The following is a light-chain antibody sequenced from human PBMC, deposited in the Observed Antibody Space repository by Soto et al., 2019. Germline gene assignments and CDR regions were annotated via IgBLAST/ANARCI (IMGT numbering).Light chain of an antibody. CDR3: STDTGSRSNTVV. CDR2: EVS. V-gene: IGLV2-14*01. J-gene: IGLJ2*01. Sequence: QSALTQPASVSGSPGQSITISCTGTSSDVGKYNYVSWYQQHPAKAPKLMIFEVSNRPSGVSNRFSGSKSGNTASLTISGLQAEDEAEYYCSTDTGSRSNTVVFGGGTKLTVL. CDR1: SSDVGKYNY.